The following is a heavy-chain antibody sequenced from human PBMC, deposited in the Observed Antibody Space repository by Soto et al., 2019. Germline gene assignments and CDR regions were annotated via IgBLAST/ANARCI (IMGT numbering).Heavy chain of an antibody. CDR3: ARDSDDYGDSYGMDV. J-gene: IGHJ6*02. D-gene: IGHD4-17*01. Sequence: GGSLRLSCAASGFTFSSYGMHWVRQAPGKGLEWVAVIWYDGSSKYYADSVKGRFTISRDNSKNTLYLQMNSLRAEDTAVYYCARDSDDYGDSYGMDVWGQGTTVTVSS. V-gene: IGHV3-33*01. CDR1: GFTFSSYG. CDR2: IWYDGSSK.